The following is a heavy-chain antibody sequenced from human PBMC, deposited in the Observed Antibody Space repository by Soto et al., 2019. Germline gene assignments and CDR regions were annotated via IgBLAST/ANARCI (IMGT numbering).Heavy chain of an antibody. CDR3: VHRQVLNGSGPFH. J-gene: IGHJ4*02. D-gene: IGHD3-10*01. CDR1: GFSLSTSGVG. V-gene: IGHV2-5*02. Sequence: QITLKESGPTLVKPTQTLTLTCTFSGFSLSTSGVGVGWVRQPPGKALEWLALIYRDNDQRYSPSLKSRVTITRDTSKNQEVLTMTNMDPVDTATYYCVHRQVLNGSGPFHWGQGTLVTVSS. CDR2: IYRDNDQ.